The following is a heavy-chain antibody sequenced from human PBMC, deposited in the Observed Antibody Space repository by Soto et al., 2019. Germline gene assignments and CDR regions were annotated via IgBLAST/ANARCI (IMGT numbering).Heavy chain of an antibody. V-gene: IGHV5-10-1*01. J-gene: IGHJ5*02. Sequence: GESLKIACKGFRYSFPRYWISWVRQKHGKGLEWMGRIDPSDSYTNYSPSFQGHVTISAYKSISTAYLQWSSLKASVTAMYYCARLLLSSVDFDPWGQGTLVTVSS. CDR3: ARLLLSSVDFDP. CDR1: RYSFPRYW. D-gene: IGHD3-16*02. CDR2: IDPSDSYT.